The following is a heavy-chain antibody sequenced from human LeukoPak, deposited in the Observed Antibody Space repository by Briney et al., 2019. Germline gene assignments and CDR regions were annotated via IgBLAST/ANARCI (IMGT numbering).Heavy chain of an antibody. J-gene: IGHJ5*02. CDR3: ARGRRYSYGRGNWFDP. CDR2: INHSGST. Sequence: SETLSLTCAVYGGSFSGYYWSWIRQPPGKGLEWIGEINHSGSTNYNPSLKSRATISVDTSKNQFSLKLSSVTAADTAVYYCARGRRYSYGRGNWFDPWGQGTLVTVSS. D-gene: IGHD5-18*01. V-gene: IGHV4-34*01. CDR1: GGSFSGYY.